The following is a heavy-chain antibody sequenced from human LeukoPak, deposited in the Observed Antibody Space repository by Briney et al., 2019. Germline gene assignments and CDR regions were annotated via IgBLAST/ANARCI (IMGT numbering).Heavy chain of an antibody. Sequence: GGSLRLSCAASGFTFDDYAMHWVRQAPGKGLEWVSIVSGDGTWTYYADSLRGRFTISRDNSKNSLYLRLNSLTTEDTAFYYCARAPGRGNWGAGSWGQGTLVTVSS. D-gene: IGHD7-27*01. V-gene: IGHV3-43*02. CDR1: GFTFDDYA. CDR3: ARAPGRGNWGAGS. CDR2: VSGDGTWT. J-gene: IGHJ5*02.